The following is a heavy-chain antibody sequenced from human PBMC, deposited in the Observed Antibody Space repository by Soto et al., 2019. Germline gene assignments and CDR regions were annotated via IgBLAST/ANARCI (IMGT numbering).Heavy chain of an antibody. CDR2: ISSSGSYI. J-gene: IGHJ4*02. D-gene: IGHD4-4*01. V-gene: IGHV3-21*01. CDR3: ARDSEYSSRTTYFEY. CDR1: GFTFSSYS. Sequence: GGSLRLSCAASGFTFSSYSMNWVRQAPGKGLEWVSSISSSGSYIYYADSVKGRFTISRDNAKNSLFLQMNSLRAEDTAVYYCARDSEYSSRTTYFEYWGQGTLVTVSS.